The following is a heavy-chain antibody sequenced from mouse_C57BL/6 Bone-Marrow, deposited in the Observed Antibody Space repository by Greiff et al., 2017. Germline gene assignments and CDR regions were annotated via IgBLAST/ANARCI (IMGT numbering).Heavy chain of an antibody. CDR1: GYAFSSYW. CDR3: ARSEYYGSGAMDY. V-gene: IGHV1-80*01. Sequence: VQLQQSGAELVKPGASVKISCKASGYAFSSYWMNWVKQRPGKGLEWIGQIYPGDGDTNYNGKFKGKATLTADKSSSTAYMQLSSLTSEDAAVYFCARSEYYGSGAMDYWGQGTSVTVSS. D-gene: IGHD1-1*01. CDR2: IYPGDGDT. J-gene: IGHJ4*01.